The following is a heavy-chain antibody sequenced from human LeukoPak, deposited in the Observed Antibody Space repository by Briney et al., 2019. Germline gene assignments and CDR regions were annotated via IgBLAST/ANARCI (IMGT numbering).Heavy chain of an antibody. CDR2: ISYDGSNK. CDR3: AASVDTAMVYLFDY. D-gene: IGHD5-18*01. J-gene: IGHJ4*02. V-gene: IGHV3-30-3*01. CDR1: GFTFSSYA. Sequence: PGRSLRLSCAASGFTFSSYAMHWVRQAPGKGLEWVAVISYDGSNKYYADSVKGRFTISRDNSKNTLYLQMNSLRAEDTAVYYCAASVDTAMVYLFDYWGQGTLVTVSS.